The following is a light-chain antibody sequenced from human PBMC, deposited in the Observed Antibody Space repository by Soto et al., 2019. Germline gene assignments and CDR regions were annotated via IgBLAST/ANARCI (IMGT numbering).Light chain of an antibody. V-gene: IGLV2-14*03. J-gene: IGLJ1*01. Sequence: QSALTQPASVSGSXGQSXXXPCTGTSSDIGAFNFVSWYQQHPGKAPKVLIYGVTNRPSGVDYRFSGSKSGNTASLIISGLRPEDEADYYCSSFTSASTRIFGTGTKLTVL. CDR3: SSFTSASTRI. CDR1: SSDIGAFNF. CDR2: GVT.